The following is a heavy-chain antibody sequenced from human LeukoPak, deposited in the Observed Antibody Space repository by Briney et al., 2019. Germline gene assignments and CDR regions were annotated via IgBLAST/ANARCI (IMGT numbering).Heavy chain of an antibody. CDR1: GFTFSTYW. D-gene: IGHD3-3*02. V-gene: IGHV3-7*01. CDR2: IKQDGSEK. J-gene: IGHJ4*02. Sequence: PGGSLRLSCEGSGFTFSTYWMSWGRQAPGKGLGWGANIKQDGSEKYYVDSVKGRFTISRDNAKNSLFLQMNSLRAEDTAVYYCASRAHFWSGPGGWGQGTLVTVSS. CDR3: ASRAHFWSGPGG.